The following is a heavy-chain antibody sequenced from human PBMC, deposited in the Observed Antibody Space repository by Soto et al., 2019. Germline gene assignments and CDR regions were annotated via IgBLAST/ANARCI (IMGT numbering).Heavy chain of an antibody. D-gene: IGHD3-22*01. CDR2: ISYDGNNK. V-gene: IGHV3-30-3*01. CDR1: GFTFSSYA. Sequence: QVQLVESGGGVVQPGRSLRLSCAASGFTFSSYAMHWVREAPGKGLEWVAVISYDGNNKYYADSVKGRFTISRDNSKNTLYLQMNSLRAEDTAVYYCAREGDSSGYPHRDAFDIWGQGTMVTVSS. CDR3: AREGDSSGYPHRDAFDI. J-gene: IGHJ3*02.